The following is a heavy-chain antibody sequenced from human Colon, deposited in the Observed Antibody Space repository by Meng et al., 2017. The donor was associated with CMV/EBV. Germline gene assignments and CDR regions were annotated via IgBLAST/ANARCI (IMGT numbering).Heavy chain of an antibody. CDR1: GFTFSSSY. D-gene: IGHD3-16*01. J-gene: IGHJ4*02. V-gene: IGHV3-74*01. CDR2: GIPDGSGT. CDR3: VSYVWELRFDR. Sequence: GGSLRLSCAASGFTFSSSYMYWVRQAPGKGLVWVSRGIPDGSGTGYADAVKGRFTISRDNTKNTLYLQMNSLRVEDTAVYYCVSYVWELRFDRWGQGTLVTVSS.